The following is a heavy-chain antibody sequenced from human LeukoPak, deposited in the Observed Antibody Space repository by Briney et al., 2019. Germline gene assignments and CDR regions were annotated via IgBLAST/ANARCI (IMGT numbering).Heavy chain of an antibody. CDR2: IIPILGIA. CDR1: GGTSSSYT. Sequence: SVKVSCKASGGTSSSYTISWVRQAPGQGLEWMGRIIPILGIANYAQKFQGRVTITADKSTSTAYMELSSLRSEDTAVYYCARDIPTYYDILIGETDAFDTWGQGTMVTVSS. J-gene: IGHJ3*02. V-gene: IGHV1-69*04. CDR3: ARDIPTYYDILIGETDAFDT. D-gene: IGHD3-9*01.